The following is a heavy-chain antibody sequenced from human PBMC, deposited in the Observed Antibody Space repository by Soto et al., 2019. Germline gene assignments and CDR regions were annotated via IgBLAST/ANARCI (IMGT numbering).Heavy chain of an antibody. CDR2: ISARNGDT. D-gene: IGHD1-1*01. CDR1: GYTFTSYG. J-gene: IGHJ4*02. V-gene: IGHV1-18*01. Sequence: QVHLVQSGAEVKKPGASVKVSCKGSGYTFTSYGITWVRPAPGQGLEWMGWISARNGDTDYAQKLQGRVTVTRDTSTSTAYRELRSLRSDDTAVYDCARGRYGDYWGQGALVTVSS. CDR3: ARGRYGDY.